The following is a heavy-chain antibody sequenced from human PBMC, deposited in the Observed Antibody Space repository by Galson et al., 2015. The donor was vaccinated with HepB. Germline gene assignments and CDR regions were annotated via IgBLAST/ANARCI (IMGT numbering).Heavy chain of an antibody. V-gene: IGHV3-21*01. CDR3: AREQVATNWFDP. CDR1: GFTFSSYS. Sequence: SLRLSCAASGFTFSSYSMNWVRQAPGKGLEWVSSISSSSSYIYYADSVKGRFTISRDNAKNSLYLQMNSLRAEDTAVYYCAREQVATNWFDPWGQGTLVTVSS. D-gene: IGHD2-15*01. CDR2: ISSSSSYI. J-gene: IGHJ5*02.